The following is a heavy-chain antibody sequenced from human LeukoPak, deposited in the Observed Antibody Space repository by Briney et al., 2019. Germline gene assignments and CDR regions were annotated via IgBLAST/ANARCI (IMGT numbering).Heavy chain of an antibody. Sequence: SETLSLTCAVYGGSFSGYYWSWIRQPPGNGLEWIGEINHSGSTNYNPSLKSRVTISVDTSKNQFSLKLSSVTAADTAVYYCARALVAGPLQYFDYWGQGTLVTVSS. CDR1: GGSFSGYY. D-gene: IGHD6-19*01. J-gene: IGHJ4*02. CDR3: ARALVAGPLQYFDY. V-gene: IGHV4-34*01. CDR2: INHSGST.